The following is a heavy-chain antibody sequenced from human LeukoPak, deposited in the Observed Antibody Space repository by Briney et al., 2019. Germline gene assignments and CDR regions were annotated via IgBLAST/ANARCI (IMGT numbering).Heavy chain of an antibody. Sequence: ASVKVSCKASGYTFTGYYMHWMRQAPGQGLEWMGWINPNSGGTNYAQKFQGRVTMTRDTSISTAYMELSRLRSDDTAVYYCASSECSSTSCLYYYYYYGMDVWGQGTTVTVSS. J-gene: IGHJ6*02. D-gene: IGHD2-2*01. CDR1: GYTFTGYY. CDR2: INPNSGGT. CDR3: ASSECSSTSCLYYYYYYGMDV. V-gene: IGHV1-2*02.